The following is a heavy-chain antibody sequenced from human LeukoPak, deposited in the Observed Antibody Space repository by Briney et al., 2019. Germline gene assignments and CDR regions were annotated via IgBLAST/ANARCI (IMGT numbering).Heavy chain of an antibody. D-gene: IGHD2-15*01. CDR3: ARMFGGYCSGGSCYKAFDI. V-gene: IGHV4-59*01. CDR2: IYFSGST. Sequence: SETLSLTCTVSAGSISSYYWSWIRQPPGKGLEWIGYIYFSGSTNSNPSLKSRVTISVDTSKNQFSLKLSSVAAADTAVYYCARMFGGYCSGGSCYKAFDIWGQGTMVTVSS. J-gene: IGHJ3*02. CDR1: AGSISSYY.